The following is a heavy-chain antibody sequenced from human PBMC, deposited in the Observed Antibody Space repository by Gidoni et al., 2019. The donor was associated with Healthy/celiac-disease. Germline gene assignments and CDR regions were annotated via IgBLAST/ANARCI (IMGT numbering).Heavy chain of an antibody. J-gene: IGHJ6*03. D-gene: IGHD3-10*01. CDR2: INPNSGGT. V-gene: IGHV1-2*07. CDR1: GYTFTGYY. CDR3: ARDSAGTMVRGVIIDYMDV. Sequence: QVQLVPSGAEVKKPGASVNVSCKASGYTFTGYYLHWVRQAPGQGLEWMGWINPNSGGTNYADKLQGGVTMTRDTSISTAYMELSRLRSDDTAVYYCARDSAGTMVRGVIIDYMDVWGKGTTVTVSS.